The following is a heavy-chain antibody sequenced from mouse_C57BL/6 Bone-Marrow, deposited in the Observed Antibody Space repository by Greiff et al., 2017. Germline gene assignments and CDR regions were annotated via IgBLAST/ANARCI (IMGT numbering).Heavy chain of an antibody. CDR3: TTGGITTVVAGN. CDR2: INPNNGGT. V-gene: IGHV1-26*01. D-gene: IGHD1-1*01. J-gene: IGHJ2*01. Sequence: EVQLQQSGPELVKPGASVKISCKASGYTFTDYYMNWVKQSHGKSLEWIGDINPNNGGTSYNQKFKGKATLTVDKSSSTAYMELRSLTSEDSAVYYCTTGGITTVVAGNWGQGTTLTVSS. CDR1: GYTFTDYY.